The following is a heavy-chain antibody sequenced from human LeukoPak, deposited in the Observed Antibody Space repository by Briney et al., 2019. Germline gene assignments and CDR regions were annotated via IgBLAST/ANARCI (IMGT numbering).Heavy chain of an antibody. CDR3: ARDIVVVPAAISLCAFDI. CDR1: GYTFTGYY. Sequence: GASVKVSCKASGYTFTGYYMHWVRQAPGQGLEWMGWINPNSGGTNYAQKFQGRVTMTRDTSISTAYMELSRLRSDDTAVYYCARDIVVVPAAISLCAFDIWGQGTMVTVSS. V-gene: IGHV1-2*02. CDR2: INPNSGGT. J-gene: IGHJ3*02. D-gene: IGHD2-2*01.